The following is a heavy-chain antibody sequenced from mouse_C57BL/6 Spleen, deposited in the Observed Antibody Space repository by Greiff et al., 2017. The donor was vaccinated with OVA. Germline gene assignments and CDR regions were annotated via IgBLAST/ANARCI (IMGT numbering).Heavy chain of an antibody. D-gene: IGHD1-1*01. J-gene: IGHJ2*01. V-gene: IGHV1-52*01. CDR1: GYTFTSYW. CDR3: ASGVLRYPYFDY. CDR2: IDPSDSET. Sequence: QVQLQQPGAELVRPGSSVKLSCKASGYTFTSYWMHWVKQRPIQGLEWIGNIDPSDSETHYNQKFKDKATLTVDKSSSTAYMQLSSLSSEDSAVYYCASGVLRYPYFDYWGQGTTLTVSS.